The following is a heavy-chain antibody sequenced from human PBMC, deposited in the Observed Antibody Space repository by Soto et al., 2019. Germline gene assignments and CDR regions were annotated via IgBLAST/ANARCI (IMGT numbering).Heavy chain of an antibody. CDR3: GRAPWYNSYKG. CDR2: IFHGGIT. D-gene: IGHD1-20*01. V-gene: IGHV4-38-2*01. J-gene: IGHJ3*01. Sequence: SETLSLTFAVSGFFISSGNHWGWIRKPPGKGLERIGSIFHGGITYYNPSLKSRVTFSVDMSKNQFSLRLNSVTAAHTAVSSSGRAPWYNSYKGWGQGKVVTVSS. CDR1: GFFISSGNH.